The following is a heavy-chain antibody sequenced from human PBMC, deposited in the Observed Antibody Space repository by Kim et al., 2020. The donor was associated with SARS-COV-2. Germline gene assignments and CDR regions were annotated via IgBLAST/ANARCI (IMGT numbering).Heavy chain of an antibody. Sequence: GGSLRLSCAASGFTFSSYAMHWVRQAPGKGLEWVAVIWYDGSNKYYADSVKGRFTISRDNSKNTLYLQMNSLRAEDTTVYYCAKVYSSGRPGGMDVWGQG. CDR3: AKVYSSGRPGGMDV. J-gene: IGHJ6*02. V-gene: IGHV3-33*06. CDR2: IWYDGSNK. CDR1: GFTFSSYA. D-gene: IGHD6-19*01.